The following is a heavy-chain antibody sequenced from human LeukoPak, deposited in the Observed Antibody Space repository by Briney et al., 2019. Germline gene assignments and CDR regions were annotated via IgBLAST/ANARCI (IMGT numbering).Heavy chain of an antibody. J-gene: IGHJ4*02. D-gene: IGHD1-26*01. V-gene: IGHV4-61*02. CDR3: AVVGATGGNY. CDR1: GGSISSGSYY. Sequence: SETLSLTCTVSGGSISSGSYYWSWIRQPAGKGLEWIGRIYTSGSTNYNPSLKSRVTISVDTSKNQFSLKLSSVTAADTAVYYCAVVGATGGNYWGQGTLVTVSS. CDR2: IYTSGST.